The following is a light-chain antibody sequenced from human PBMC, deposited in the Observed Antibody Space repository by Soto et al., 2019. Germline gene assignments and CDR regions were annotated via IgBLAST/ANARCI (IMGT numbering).Light chain of an antibody. CDR2: DAS. V-gene: IGKV3-15*01. CDR3: QQYGSSGT. J-gene: IGKJ1*01. Sequence: EIVMTQSPATLSVSPGERATLSCRASQSVSSNFAWYQQKPGQAPRLLIYDASTRATGIPARFSGSGSGSEFTLTISSLEPEDFAVYYCQQYGSSGTFGQGTKVDIK. CDR1: QSVSSN.